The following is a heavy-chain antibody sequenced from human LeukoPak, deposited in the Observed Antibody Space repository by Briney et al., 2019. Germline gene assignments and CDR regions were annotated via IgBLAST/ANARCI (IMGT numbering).Heavy chain of an antibody. D-gene: IGHD6-13*01. CDR1: GFTFSSYG. V-gene: IGHV3-30*18. CDR2: ISYDGSNK. CDR3: AKGGYSSSWTGNDY. Sequence: GSLRLSCAASGFTFSSYGMHWVRQAPGKGLEGVAVISYDGSNKYYADSVKGRFTISRDNSKNTLYLQMNSLRAEDTAVYYCAKGGYSSSWTGNDYWGQGTLVTVSS. J-gene: IGHJ4*02.